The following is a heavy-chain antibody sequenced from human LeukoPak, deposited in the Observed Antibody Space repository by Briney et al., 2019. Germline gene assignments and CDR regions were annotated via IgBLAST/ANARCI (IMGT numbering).Heavy chain of an antibody. CDR1: VGSISSSSFY. CDR2: LYYSGNT. D-gene: IGHD6-6*01. J-gene: IGHJ4*02. V-gene: IGHV4-39*07. Sequence: KTSETLSLTCTVSVGSISSSSFYWGWIRQPPGKGLEWIGSLYYSGNTYYNPSLKSRVTISVDTSKNQFSLKLNSVTAADTAVYYCARGIAARPDFDYWGQGTPVTVSS. CDR3: ARGIAARPDFDY.